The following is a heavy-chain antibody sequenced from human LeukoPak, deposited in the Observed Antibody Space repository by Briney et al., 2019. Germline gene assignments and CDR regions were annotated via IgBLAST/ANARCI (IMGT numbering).Heavy chain of an antibody. CDR3: ARGCIAAAGSDY. J-gene: IGHJ4*02. V-gene: IGHV3-66*01. CDR1: GFTVSSNY. D-gene: IGHD6-13*01. CDR2: IYSGGST. Sequence: GGSLRLSCAASGFTVSSNYMSWVRQAPGKGLEWVSVIYSGGSTYYADSVKGRFTISRDNSKNTLYLQMNSLRAEDTAVYYCARGCIAAAGSDYWGQGTLVTVSS.